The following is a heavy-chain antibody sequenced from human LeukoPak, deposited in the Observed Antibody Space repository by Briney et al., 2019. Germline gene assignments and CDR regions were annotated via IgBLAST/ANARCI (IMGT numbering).Heavy chain of an antibody. V-gene: IGHV4-39*07. J-gene: IGHJ3*02. CDR2: IYTSGST. CDR1: GGSISSSSYY. D-gene: IGHD3-10*01. Sequence: SETLSLTCTVSGGSISSSSYYWGWIRQPPGKGLEWIGRIYTSGSTNYNPSLKSRVTISVDTSKNQFSLKLSSVTAADTAVYYCARGSGYYQAFDIWGQGTMVTVSS. CDR3: ARGSGYYQAFDI.